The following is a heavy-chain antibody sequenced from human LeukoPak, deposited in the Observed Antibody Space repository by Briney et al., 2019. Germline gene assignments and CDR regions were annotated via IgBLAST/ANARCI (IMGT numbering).Heavy chain of an antibody. J-gene: IGHJ6*03. V-gene: IGHV3-11*04. CDR3: ARRGDWYYAHYYYYMDV. CDR1: GFTFSDYY. CDR2: ISTRDNTI. D-gene: IGHD1-7*01. Sequence: GGSLRLSCTASGFTFSDYYMSWIRQTPGKGLEWLSYISTRDNTIQYADSVKGRFTISRDNAKNSLYLQMNSLRAEDTAVYYCARRGDWYYAHYYYYMDVWGKGTTVTVSS.